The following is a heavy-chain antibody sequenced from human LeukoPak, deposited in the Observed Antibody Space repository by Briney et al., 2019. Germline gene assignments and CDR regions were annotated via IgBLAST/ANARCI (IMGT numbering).Heavy chain of an antibody. CDR3: ARVFITVDY. CDR2: INHSGST. Sequence: SSETLSLTCAVYGGSFSGYYWSWIRQPPGKGLEWIGEINHSGSTNYNPSLKSRVTISVDTSKNQFSLKLSSVTAADTAVYYCARVFITVDYWGQGTLVTVSS. V-gene: IGHV4-34*01. CDR1: GGSFSGYY. J-gene: IGHJ4*02. D-gene: IGHD2-21*01.